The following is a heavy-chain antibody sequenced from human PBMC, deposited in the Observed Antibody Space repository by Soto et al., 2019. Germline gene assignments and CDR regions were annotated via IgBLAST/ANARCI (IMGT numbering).Heavy chain of an antibody. J-gene: IGHJ4*02. CDR2: ISYDGANK. V-gene: IGHV3-30-3*01. CDR3: ASPRQTYSYAWGGLDY. D-gene: IGHD3-16*01. Sequence: VQLVESGGGVVQPGRSLRLSCAASGLTFSGYTIHWVRQAPGKGLEWVAVISYDGANKYYAESVKGRFTVSRDNSKNTLYLQMTSLRAEDTAVYYCASPRQTYSYAWGGLDYWGQGTLVTVSS. CDR1: GLTFSGYT.